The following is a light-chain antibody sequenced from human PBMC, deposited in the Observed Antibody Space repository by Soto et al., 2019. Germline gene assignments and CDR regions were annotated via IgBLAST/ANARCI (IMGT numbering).Light chain of an antibody. CDR1: QSVTTR. V-gene: IGKV3D-15*01. CDR2: GAS. J-gene: IGKJ1*01. CDR3: HQYSHWPPWT. Sequence: TVLTQSPGTLSLSPGERVTLSCRASQSVTTRLAWYQHKPGQAPRLLMSGASSRASGVPVRFSGSGSGTDFTLTISSLQSEDSAVYYCHQYSHWPPWTFGPGTKVDIK.